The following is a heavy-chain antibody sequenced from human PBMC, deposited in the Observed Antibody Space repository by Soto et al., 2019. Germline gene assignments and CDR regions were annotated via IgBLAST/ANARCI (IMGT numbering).Heavy chain of an antibody. J-gene: IGHJ4*02. CDR1: GGSISGYH. V-gene: IGHV4-34*01. D-gene: IGHD4-17*01. CDR2: ITHRGSP. CDR3: ARIPGSDYSDPHDF. Sequence: QVQLQQWGAGLLKSSETLSLTCAVYGGSISGYHWTWIRQPPGRGLDWIGEITHRGSPNYNPSLKSRVTISVDTSKNQFSLNLRSVTAADTGVYYCARIPGSDYSDPHDFWGQGTLVTVSS.